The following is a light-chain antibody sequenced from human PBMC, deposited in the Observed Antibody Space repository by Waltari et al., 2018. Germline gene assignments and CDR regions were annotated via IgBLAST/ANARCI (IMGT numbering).Light chain of an antibody. CDR1: SGSVSPGTY. CDR2: STN. J-gene: IGLJ3*02. Sequence: QTVVTQEPSFSVSPGGTVTLTCGLSSGSVSPGTYPSCYQQTPGQAPRTLIYSTNTRSSGVPDRFSGSILGNKAALTITGAQAEDESDYYCVLYMGSGIAWVFGGGTKLTVL. CDR3: VLYMGSGIAWV. V-gene: IGLV8-61*01.